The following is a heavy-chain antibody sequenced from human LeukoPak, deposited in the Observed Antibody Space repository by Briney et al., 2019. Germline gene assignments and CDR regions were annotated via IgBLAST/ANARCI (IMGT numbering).Heavy chain of an antibody. Sequence: PGGSLRLSCAASGFTFSDFWMNWVRQAPGKGLEWVANINQDGTDSFYADSVRGRFTISRDNAKNSLYLHMNSLRADDTAVYYCARVGVVVPAAMPEFDYWGQGTLVTVSS. V-gene: IGHV3-7*01. D-gene: IGHD2-2*01. CDR1: GFTFSDFW. J-gene: IGHJ4*02. CDR2: INQDGTDS. CDR3: ARVGVVVPAAMPEFDY.